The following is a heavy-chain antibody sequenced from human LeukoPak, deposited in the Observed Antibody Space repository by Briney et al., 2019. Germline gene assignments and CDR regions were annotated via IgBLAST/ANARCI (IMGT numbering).Heavy chain of an antibody. CDR2: ISSSGSTI. V-gene: IGHV3-11*04. Sequence: GGSLRLSCAASGFTFSDYYMSWIRQAPGKGLEWVSYISSSGSTIYYADSVEGRFTISRDNAKNSLYLQMNCLRAEDTAVYYCARDQSGYNSFYFDYWGQGTLVTVSS. CDR1: GFTFSDYY. D-gene: IGHD5-24*01. J-gene: IGHJ4*02. CDR3: ARDQSGYNSFYFDY.